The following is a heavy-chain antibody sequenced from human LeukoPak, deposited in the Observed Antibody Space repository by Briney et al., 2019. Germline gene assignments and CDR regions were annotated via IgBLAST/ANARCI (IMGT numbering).Heavy chain of an antibody. CDR1: GFTFDDYA. CDR3: AKDFRSVFDY. V-gene: IGHV3-9*01. CDR2: ISWNSGSI. Sequence: PGRSLRLSCAASGFTFDDYAMHWVRQAPGKSLEWVSGISWNSGSIGYADSVKGRFTISRDNAKNSLYLQMNSLRAEDTAVYYCAKDFRSVFDYWGQGTLVTVSS. J-gene: IGHJ4*02.